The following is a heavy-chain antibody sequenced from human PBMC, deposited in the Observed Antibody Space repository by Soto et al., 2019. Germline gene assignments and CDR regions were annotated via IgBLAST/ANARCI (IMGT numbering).Heavy chain of an antibody. D-gene: IGHD2-15*01. CDR3: TTGSVEGV. J-gene: IGHJ6*02. CDR1: GLPISNAW. Sequence: EVQLVESGGGLIQPGGSLRLSWAASGLPISNAWMNWVRQAPGKGLEWVGRIKTKSEGGPTDYAAAVKGRFTVSRDDSKNTLYLQMNSLKTEDTAVYYCTTGSVEGVWGQGTTVTVSS. CDR2: IKTKSEGGPT. V-gene: IGHV3-15*07.